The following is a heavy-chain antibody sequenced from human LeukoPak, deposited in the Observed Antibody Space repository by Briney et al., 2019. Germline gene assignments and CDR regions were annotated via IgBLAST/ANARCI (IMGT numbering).Heavy chain of an antibody. J-gene: IGHJ3*02. D-gene: IGHD4-23*01. CDR3: AREPTVVTGAFDI. V-gene: IGHV4-30-4*08. CDR2: IYYGGST. Sequence: SETLSLTCTVSVGSLSSGDYYWSCIREPPGKGLEWIGYIYYGGSTYYNPSLKSRVTIAVDTSKNQFSLKLSSVTAADTAVYYCAREPTVVTGAFDIWGQGTMVTVSS. CDR1: VGSLSSGDYY.